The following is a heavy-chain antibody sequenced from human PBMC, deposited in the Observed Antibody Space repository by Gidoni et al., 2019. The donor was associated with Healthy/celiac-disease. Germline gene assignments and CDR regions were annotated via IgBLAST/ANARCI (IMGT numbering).Heavy chain of an antibody. CDR3: AKDFNGDPVYYFDY. D-gene: IGHD4-17*01. Sequence: EVPLVESGGSEVQPGVYLRLSCAASGFTFDDYSMHWVRQAPGQALESVSLISGDGGRTYYADSVKGRFTISRANSKNSLYLQMNSLRTEDTALYYCAKDFNGDPVYYFDYWGQGTLVTVSS. V-gene: IGHV3-43*02. CDR1: GFTFDDYS. J-gene: IGHJ4*02. CDR2: ISGDGGRT.